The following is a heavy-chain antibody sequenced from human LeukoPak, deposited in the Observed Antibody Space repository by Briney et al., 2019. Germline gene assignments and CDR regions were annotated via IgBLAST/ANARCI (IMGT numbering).Heavy chain of an antibody. D-gene: IGHD3-22*01. V-gene: IGHV3-48*03. Sequence: GGSLRLSCAASGFTFSSYEMNWVRQAPGKGLEWVSYISSSGSTIYYADSVKGRFTISRDNAKNSLYLQMNSLRTEDTAVYYCAGYYYDSKGYWGQGTLVTVSS. CDR2: ISSSGSTI. CDR3: AGYYYDSKGY. J-gene: IGHJ4*02. CDR1: GFTFSSYE.